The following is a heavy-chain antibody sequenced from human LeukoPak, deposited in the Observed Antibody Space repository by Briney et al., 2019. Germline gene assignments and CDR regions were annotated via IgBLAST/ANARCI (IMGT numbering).Heavy chain of an antibody. CDR2: ISAYNGKT. CDR1: GYTFTSYG. J-gene: IGHJ1*01. D-gene: IGHD2-8*01. Sequence: ASVKVSCKASGYTFTSYGISWVRQAPGQGLEWMGWISAYNGKTNYAQKFQGRITMTTDTSPSTAYMELRSLRSDDTAVYYCASCHCTYGVCYGECEYFQDWGQGTLVTVSS. CDR3: ASCHCTYGVCYGECEYFQD. V-gene: IGHV1-18*01.